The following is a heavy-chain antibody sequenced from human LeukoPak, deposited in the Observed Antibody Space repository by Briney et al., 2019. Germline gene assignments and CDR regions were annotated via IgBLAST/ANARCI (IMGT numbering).Heavy chain of an antibody. CDR1: GFTFSNYG. Sequence: PVRSLRLSCAASGFTFSNYGMHWVRQAPGKGLEWVAVIWYDGSNKYYADSVKGRFTISRDNSKNTLYLQMDSLRAEDTAVYYCARDYDGSGWSFWGQGTLVTVSS. CDR3: ARDYDGSGWSF. J-gene: IGHJ4*02. D-gene: IGHD6-19*01. CDR2: IWYDGSNK. V-gene: IGHV3-33*01.